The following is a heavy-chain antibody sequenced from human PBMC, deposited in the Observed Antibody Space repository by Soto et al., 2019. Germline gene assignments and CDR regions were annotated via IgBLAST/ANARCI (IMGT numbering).Heavy chain of an antibody. J-gene: IGHJ6*02. V-gene: IGHV3-23*01. D-gene: IGHD3-22*01. CDR3: AKDILITMIVVVNYGMDV. Sequence: GGSLRLSCAASGFTFSSYAMSWVRQAPGKGLEWVSAISGSGGSTYYADSVKGRFTISRDNSKNTLYLQMNSLRAEDTAVYYCAKDILITMIVVVNYGMDVWGQGTTVTVSS. CDR2: ISGSGGST. CDR1: GFTFSSYA.